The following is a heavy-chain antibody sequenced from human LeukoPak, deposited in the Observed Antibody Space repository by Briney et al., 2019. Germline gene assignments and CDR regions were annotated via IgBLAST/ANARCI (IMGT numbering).Heavy chain of an antibody. CDR1: GFTFSSYA. CDR2: ISGSGGGT. J-gene: IGHJ4*02. Sequence: PGGSLRLSCAASGFTFSSYAMSWVRQAPGKGLEWVSAISGSGGGTYYADSVKGRFTISRDNSKNTLYLQMNSLRAEDTAVYYCAKDLDETYYYDSSGYYFDYWGQGTLVTVSS. CDR3: AKDLDETYYYDSSGYYFDY. V-gene: IGHV3-23*01. D-gene: IGHD3-22*01.